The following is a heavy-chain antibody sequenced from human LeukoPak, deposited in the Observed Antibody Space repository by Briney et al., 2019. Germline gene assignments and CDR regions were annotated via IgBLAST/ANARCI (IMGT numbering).Heavy chain of an antibody. Sequence: GGSLRLSCAASGFTFSSYWMSWVRQAPGKGLEWVANIKKDGSEKYYVDSVKGRFTISRDNAKTSLYLQMNSLRAEDTAVYYCARVKYPVGTYYYDSSGYYYGYYFDYWGQGTLVTVSS. D-gene: IGHD3-22*01. J-gene: IGHJ4*02. V-gene: IGHV3-7*01. CDR2: IKKDGSEK. CDR1: GFTFSSYW. CDR3: ARVKYPVGTYYYDSSGYYYGYYFDY.